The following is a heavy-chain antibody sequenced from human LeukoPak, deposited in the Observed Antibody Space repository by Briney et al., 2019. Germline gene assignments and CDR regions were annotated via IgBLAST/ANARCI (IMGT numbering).Heavy chain of an antibody. CDR1: GGSVSRGGYY. CDR3: AVRGVYLRGGAEAFDI. CDR2: TSYSGST. J-gene: IGHJ3*02. V-gene: IGHV4-31*09. Sequence: SETLSLTCTVSGGSVSRGGYYWSWIRQHPGKGLEWIGYTSYSGSTYYNPSLKSRVTISVDKSKNQFSLKLSSVTAADTAVYYCAVRGVYLRGGAEAFDIWGQGTMVTVSS. D-gene: IGHD3-10*01.